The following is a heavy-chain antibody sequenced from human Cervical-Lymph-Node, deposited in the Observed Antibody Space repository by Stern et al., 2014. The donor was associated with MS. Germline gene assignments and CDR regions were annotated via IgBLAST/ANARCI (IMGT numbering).Heavy chain of an antibody. CDR2: LYFDADK. V-gene: IGHV2-5*02. D-gene: IGHD2-15*01. CDR1: GFSVATAGVG. CDR3: AHSRVKYCRGGTCYSSLFDY. J-gene: IGHJ4*02. Sequence: ESGPTLVKPTQTVTLTCTLSGFSVATAGVGVGWIRQPPGKALEWLALLYFDADKLYSPSLKNRLTIIKDTSKNQVVLTMTNVDPVDTATYYCAHSRVKYCRGGTCYSSLFDYWGQGTLVTVSS.